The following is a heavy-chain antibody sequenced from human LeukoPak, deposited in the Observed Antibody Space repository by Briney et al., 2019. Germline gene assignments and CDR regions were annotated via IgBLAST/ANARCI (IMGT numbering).Heavy chain of an antibody. D-gene: IGHD4-11*01. CDR1: GGTFSSYA. CDR2: IIPIFGTA. Sequence: SVKVSCKASGGTFSSYAISWVRQAPGQGLEWMGGIIPIFGTANYAQKFQGRVTITADESTSTAYMELSSLRSEDTAVYYCAREGGRLRNNYHFDYWGQGTLVTVSS. CDR3: AREGGRLRNNYHFDY. J-gene: IGHJ4*02. V-gene: IGHV1-69*13.